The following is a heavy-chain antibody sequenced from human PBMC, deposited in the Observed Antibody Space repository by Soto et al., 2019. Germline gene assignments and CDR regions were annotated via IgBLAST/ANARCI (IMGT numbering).Heavy chain of an antibody. V-gene: IGHV4-39*01. CDR2: IYYSGST. CDR1: GGSISSSSYY. D-gene: IGHD2-15*01. CDR3: ASGYCSGGSCYSRAYYGMDV. Sequence: QLQLQESGPGLVKPSETLSLTCTVSGGSISSSSYYWGWIRQPPGKGLEWIGSIYYSGSTYYNPSLKSRVTISVDTSKNPFSLKLSSVTAADTAVYYCASGYCSGGSCYSRAYYGMDVWGQGTTVTVSS. J-gene: IGHJ6*02.